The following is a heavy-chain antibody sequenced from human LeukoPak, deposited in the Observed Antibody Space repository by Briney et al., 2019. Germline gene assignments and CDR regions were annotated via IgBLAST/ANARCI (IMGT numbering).Heavy chain of an antibody. CDR2: INSDGSST. J-gene: IGHJ4*02. CDR3: VSFYETN. Sequence: GGSLRLSCAASGFTFSSYWMHWVRQAPGKGLVWVSRINSDGSSTSHADSVKGRFTISKDNAKNTVYLQMNNLRTEDTAVYYCVSFYETNWGRGTLVTVSS. V-gene: IGHV3-74*01. D-gene: IGHD2-2*01. CDR1: GFTFSSYW.